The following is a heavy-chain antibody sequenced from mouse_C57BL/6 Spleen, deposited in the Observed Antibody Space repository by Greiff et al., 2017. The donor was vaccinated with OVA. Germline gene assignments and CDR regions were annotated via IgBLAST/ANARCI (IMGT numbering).Heavy chain of an antibody. J-gene: IGHJ4*01. CDR1: GYAFSSSW. V-gene: IGHV1-82*01. CDR3: ARSRTVSYAMDY. D-gene: IGHD4-1*01. Sequence: QVQLQQSGPELVKPGASVKISCKASGYAFSSSWMNWVKQRPGKGLEWIGRIYPGDGDTNYNGKFKGKATLTADKSSSTAYMQLSSLTSEDSAVYFCARSRTVSYAMDYWGQGTSVTVSS. CDR2: IYPGDGDT.